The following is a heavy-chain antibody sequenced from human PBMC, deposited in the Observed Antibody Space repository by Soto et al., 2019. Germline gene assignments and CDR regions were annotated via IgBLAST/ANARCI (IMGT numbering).Heavy chain of an antibody. CDR1: GFTFSGSA. V-gene: IGHV3-73*01. J-gene: IGHJ4*02. Sequence: PGGSLRLSCAASGFTFSGSAIHWVRQASGKGLEWVGRIRSKANNYATAYAASVKGRFTISRDDSKNTAYLQMNSLKIEDTAVYYCTSYCSGGSCYTQNDYWGQGTLVTVSS. CDR2: IRSKANNYAT. CDR3: TSYCSGGSCYTQNDY. D-gene: IGHD2-15*01.